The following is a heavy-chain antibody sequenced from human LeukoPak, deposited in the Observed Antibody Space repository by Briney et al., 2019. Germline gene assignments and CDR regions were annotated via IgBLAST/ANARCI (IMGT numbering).Heavy chain of an antibody. V-gene: IGHV3-48*01. CDR1: GFTFSSYS. Sequence: RSGGSLRLSCAASGFTFSSYSMNWVRQAPGKGLEWVSYISSSSSTIYYADSVKGRFTISRDNAKNSLYLQMNSLRAEDTAVYYCARYGDYILYYYYMDVWGKGTTVTVSS. CDR2: ISSSSSTI. D-gene: IGHD4-17*01. CDR3: ARYGDYILYYYYMDV. J-gene: IGHJ6*03.